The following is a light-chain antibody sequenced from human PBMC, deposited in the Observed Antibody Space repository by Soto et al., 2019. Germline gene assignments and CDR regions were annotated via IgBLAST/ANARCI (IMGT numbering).Light chain of an antibody. Sequence: DIQMTQSPSTLSASVGDRVTITCRASQSISSWLAWYQQKPGKAPKLLIYDASSLKSGVPSRFSGSGSGTDFTLTISSLQPEDFATYYCQQFNSFPLTFGGGTKVDIK. V-gene: IGKV1-5*01. J-gene: IGKJ4*01. CDR3: QQFNSFPLT. CDR2: DAS. CDR1: QSISSW.